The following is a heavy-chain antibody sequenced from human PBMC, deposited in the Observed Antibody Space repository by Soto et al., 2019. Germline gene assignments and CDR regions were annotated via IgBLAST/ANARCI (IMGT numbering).Heavy chain of an antibody. CDR2: ITPILDIA. CDR1: GGTFSTHT. V-gene: IGHV1-69*02. D-gene: IGHD2-8*01. J-gene: IGHJ4*02. CDR3: VRGILYEGWY. Sequence: VQLVQSGAEVKKPGSSVKVSCKASGGTFSTHTIYWVRQAPGQGLEWMGRITPILDIANSAQKFQGRVTITADTFTSTAYMELSSLRSEDTAIYYCVRGILYEGWYWGQGTLVTVSS.